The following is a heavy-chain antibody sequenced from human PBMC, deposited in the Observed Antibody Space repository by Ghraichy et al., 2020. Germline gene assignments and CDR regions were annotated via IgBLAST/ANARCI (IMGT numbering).Heavy chain of an antibody. CDR1: GGSISSSSYY. V-gene: IGHV4-39*01. CDR2: IYYSGST. Sequence: AKTLSLTCTVSGGSISSSSYYWGWIRQPPGKGLEWIGSIYYSGSTYYNPSLKSRVTISVDTSKNQFSLKLSSVTAADTAVYYCARLHYYDSSGYYSGAFDIWGQGTMVTVSS. CDR3: ARLHYYDSSGYYSGAFDI. J-gene: IGHJ3*02. D-gene: IGHD3-22*01.